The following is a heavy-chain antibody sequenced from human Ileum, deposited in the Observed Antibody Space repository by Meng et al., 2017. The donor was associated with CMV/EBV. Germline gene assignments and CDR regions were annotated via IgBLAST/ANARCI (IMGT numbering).Heavy chain of an antibody. CDR1: GFTFSKFA. V-gene: IGHV3-23*04. CDR3: ASWNFAP. Sequence: GQLVESGGGLAQPGWSRGLSCAVSGFTFSKFAMKWVRQAPGKGLEWVSSITDSGTGTYYADSVRGRFTISRDNSKATLYLQMNSLRVDDTAIYYCASWNFAPWGQGTLVTVSS. D-gene: IGHD1-1*01. CDR2: ITDSGTGT. J-gene: IGHJ5*02.